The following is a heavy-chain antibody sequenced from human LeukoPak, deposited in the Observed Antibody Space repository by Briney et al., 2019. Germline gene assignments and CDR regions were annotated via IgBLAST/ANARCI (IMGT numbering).Heavy chain of an antibody. CDR3: AGMTYNSSPFDP. CDR1: GYTFTPYG. Sequence: VASVKVFCKASGYTFTPYGIHWVRQAPGQRPEWMGWINSGNGNTKYSQKFQGRVTITRDTSASTAYMELSSLTSEDTAVYFCAGMTYNSSPFDPWGQGTLVTVSS. V-gene: IGHV1-3*01. CDR2: INSGNGNT. J-gene: IGHJ5*02. D-gene: IGHD3-22*01.